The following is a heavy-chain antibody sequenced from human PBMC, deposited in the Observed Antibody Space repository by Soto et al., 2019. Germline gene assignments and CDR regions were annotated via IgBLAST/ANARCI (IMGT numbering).Heavy chain of an antibody. J-gene: IGHJ4*02. D-gene: IGHD4-4*01. CDR2: IDPSDSYT. CDR3: ARVSEGNYFRSLVDY. CDR1: GYSFTSYW. V-gene: IGHV5-10-1*01. Sequence: PGESLKISCKGSGYSFTSYWISWVRQMPGKGLEWMGRIDPSDSYTNYSPSFQGHVTISADKSISTAYLQWSSLKASDTAMYYCARVSEGNYFRSLVDYWGQGTLVTVSS.